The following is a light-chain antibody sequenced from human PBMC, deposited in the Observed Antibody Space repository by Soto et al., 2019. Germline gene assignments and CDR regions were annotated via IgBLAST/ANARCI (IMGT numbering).Light chain of an antibody. J-gene: IGKJ4*01. V-gene: IGKV3-15*01. CDR1: QSVSSN. CDR3: QEYNNWPALT. Sequence: DIVMTQSPANLSVSPGERATLSCRANQSVSSNLAWYQQKPGQAPRLLISGASTRATGIPDRFSGSGSGTEFTLTISSLQSEDFAVYYCQEYNNWPALTFGGGTKVDIK. CDR2: GAS.